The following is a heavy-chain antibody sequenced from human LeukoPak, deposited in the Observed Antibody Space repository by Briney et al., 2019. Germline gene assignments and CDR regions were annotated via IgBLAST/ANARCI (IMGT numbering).Heavy chain of an antibody. CDR2: INHSGST. CDR3: ARLSYGSGSYYISRYYYYYMDV. Sequence: PSETLSLTCAVYGGSFSGYYWSWIRQPPGKGLEWIGEINHSGSTNYNPSLKSRVTISVDTSKNQFSLKLSSVTAADTAVYYCARLSYGSGSYYISRYYYYYMDVWGKGTTVTISS. J-gene: IGHJ6*03. D-gene: IGHD3-10*01. V-gene: IGHV4-34*01. CDR1: GGSFSGYY.